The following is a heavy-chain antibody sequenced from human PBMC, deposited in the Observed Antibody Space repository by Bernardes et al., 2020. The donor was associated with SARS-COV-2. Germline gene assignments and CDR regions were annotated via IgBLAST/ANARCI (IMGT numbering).Heavy chain of an antibody. D-gene: IGHD3-3*01. V-gene: IGHV4-59*01. CDR3: ARVPGAAFRDFWSGSSNWFDP. Sequence: LSHTCTVSVGSINSSYWIWIRPPPVKGLEWIGFISYSGSTNYNPSLKSRVTISVDRSKNQFSLRLSSVTAADTAVYYCARVPGAAFRDFWSGSSNWFDPWGQGTLVTVSS. CDR1: VGSINSSY. J-gene: IGHJ5*02. CDR2: ISYSGST.